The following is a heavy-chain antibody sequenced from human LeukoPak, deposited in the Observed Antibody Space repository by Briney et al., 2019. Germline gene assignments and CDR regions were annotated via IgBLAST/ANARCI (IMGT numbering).Heavy chain of an antibody. D-gene: IGHD2-2*01. J-gene: IGHJ4*02. CDR1: GFTFSSYG. Sequence: GGSLRLSCAASGFTFSSYGMHWVRQAPGKGLEWVAVIWYDGSNKYYADSVKGRFTISRDNSKNTLYLQMNSLRAEDTAVYYCAKYSVVVPAAMACFDYWGQGTLVTVSS. CDR3: AKYSVVVPAAMACFDY. CDR2: IWYDGSNK. V-gene: IGHV3-33*06.